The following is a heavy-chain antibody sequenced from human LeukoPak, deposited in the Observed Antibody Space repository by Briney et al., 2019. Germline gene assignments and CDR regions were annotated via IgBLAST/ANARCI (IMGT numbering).Heavy chain of an antibody. Sequence: KPSETLSLTCTVSGGSISSYSWSWIRQPPGKGLEWIGYIYYSGSTNYNPSLKSRVTISVDTSKKQFSLKLSSVTAADTAVYYCAAQGRYSSGWRADYWGQGTLVTVSS. V-gene: IGHV4-59*01. J-gene: IGHJ4*02. D-gene: IGHD6-19*01. CDR2: IYYSGST. CDR3: AAQGRYSSGWRADY. CDR1: GGSISSYS.